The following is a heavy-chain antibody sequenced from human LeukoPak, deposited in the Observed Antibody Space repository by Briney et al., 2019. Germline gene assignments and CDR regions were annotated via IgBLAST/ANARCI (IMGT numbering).Heavy chain of an antibody. V-gene: IGHV3-30*02. CDR2: IRSNGNEK. CDR1: GFNFRGYA. J-gene: IGHJ6*02. CDR3: AKDRDGSGSFKKRMDV. Sequence: GGSLRLSCAASGFNFRGYAMHWVRQTPGKGLEWVALIRSNGNEKFYLDAVQGRFTISRDNSKNTLFLQMSSLRPEDTAVYYCAKDRDGSGSFKKRMDVWGQGTTVSVSS. D-gene: IGHD3-10*01.